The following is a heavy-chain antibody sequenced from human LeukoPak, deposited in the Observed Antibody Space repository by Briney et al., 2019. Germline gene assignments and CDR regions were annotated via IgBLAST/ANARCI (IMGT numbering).Heavy chain of an antibody. J-gene: IGHJ4*02. Sequence: PGGSLRLSCATSGFTFISYGMSWVRQAPGKGLEWVSSISGSGYPTYYADSVKGRFTISRDNAKNSLYLQMNSLRDEDTAVYYCARDKRGSSGDISTDYWGQGTLVTVSS. CDR2: ISGSGYPT. V-gene: IGHV3-23*01. CDR3: ARDKRGSSGDISTDY. D-gene: IGHD3-22*01. CDR1: GFTFISYG.